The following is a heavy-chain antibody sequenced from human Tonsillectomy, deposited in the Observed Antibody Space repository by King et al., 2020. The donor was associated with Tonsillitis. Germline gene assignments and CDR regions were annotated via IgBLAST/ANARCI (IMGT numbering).Heavy chain of an antibody. CDR1: GFTFSSYT. Sequence: QLVQSGGGLVKPGGSLRLSCAASGFTFSSYTMKWVRQAPGEGLEWVSSISSSGSYIYYADSVKGRFTISRDNAKNSLYLQMNSLRAEDTAVYYCARGDYGDSGTQYWYFDLWGRGTLVTVSS. CDR3: ARGDYGDSGTQYWYFDL. CDR2: ISSSGSYI. D-gene: IGHD4-17*01. J-gene: IGHJ2*01. V-gene: IGHV3-21*01.